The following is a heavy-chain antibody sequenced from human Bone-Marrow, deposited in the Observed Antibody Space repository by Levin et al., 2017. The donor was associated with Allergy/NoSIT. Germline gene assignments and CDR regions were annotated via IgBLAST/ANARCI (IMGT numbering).Heavy chain of an antibody. CDR3: AKDSTMEITRDWHFDL. J-gene: IGHJ2*01. CDR1: GFTFRNFA. CDR2: SSGRGENT. V-gene: IGHV3-23*01. D-gene: IGHD7-27*01. Sequence: GGSLRLSCAASGFTFRNFAMSWVRQAPGKGLEWVSGSSGRGENTYYADSVKGRFIISRDNSKNTLSLQMNSLRDDDTAVYYCAKDSTMEITRDWHFDLWSRGTLVSVTS.